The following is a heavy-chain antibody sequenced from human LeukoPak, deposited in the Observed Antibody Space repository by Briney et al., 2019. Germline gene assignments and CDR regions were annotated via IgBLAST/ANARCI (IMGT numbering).Heavy chain of an antibody. CDR3: AMARGRYCSGGSCYAAAFDI. CDR2: ISYDGSNK. J-gene: IGHJ3*02. Sequence: PGGSLRLSCAASGFTFSSYAMHWVRQAPGKGLEWVAVISYDGSNKYYADSVKGRFTISRDNSKNTLYLQMNSLRAEDTAVYYCAMARGRYCSGGSCYAAAFDIWGQGTMVTVSS. V-gene: IGHV3-30-3*01. CDR1: GFTFSSYA. D-gene: IGHD2-15*01.